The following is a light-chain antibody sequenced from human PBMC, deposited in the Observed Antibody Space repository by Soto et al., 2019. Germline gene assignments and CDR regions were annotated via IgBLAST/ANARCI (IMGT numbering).Light chain of an antibody. Sequence: EIVLPQSPATLSLSPGEMATLSCRASQSVSRYLAWYQQKPGQAPRLLIYDAFNRSTGIPAKFSASGSGTDFNLTISSLEPEDLAVDYCQQRSNWPPTFGGGTKVEI. V-gene: IGKV3-11*01. CDR3: QQRSNWPPT. CDR2: DAF. J-gene: IGKJ4*01. CDR1: QSVSRY.